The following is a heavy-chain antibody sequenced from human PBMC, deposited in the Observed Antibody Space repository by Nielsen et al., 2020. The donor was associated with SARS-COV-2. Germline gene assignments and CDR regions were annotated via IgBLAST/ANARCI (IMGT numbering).Heavy chain of an antibody. D-gene: IGHD6-13*01. CDR3: ARDRWQQLVPTY. V-gene: IGHV4-59*13. Sequence: SETLSPTCTVFGGSIGSYSWSWIRQPPGRGLEWFGLIFNTGSTSYNPSLRSRVTILVDTSKNHFSLKLTSVTAADTAVYYCARDRWQQLVPTYWGQGTLVTVSA. CDR1: GGSIGSYS. CDR2: IFNTGST. J-gene: IGHJ4*02.